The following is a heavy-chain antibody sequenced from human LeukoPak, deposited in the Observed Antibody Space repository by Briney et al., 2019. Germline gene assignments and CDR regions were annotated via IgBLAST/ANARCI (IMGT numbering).Heavy chain of an antibody. Sequence: GASVKVSCKASGGTFSSYAISWVRQAPGQGLEWMGRINPNSGGTNYAQKSQGRVTMTRDTSISTAYMELSRLRSDDTAVYYCARDNWNDFGTFAAHYWGQGTLVTVSS. J-gene: IGHJ4*02. CDR3: ARDNWNDFGTFAAHY. CDR2: INPNSGGT. V-gene: IGHV1-2*06. D-gene: IGHD1-20*01. CDR1: GGTFSSYA.